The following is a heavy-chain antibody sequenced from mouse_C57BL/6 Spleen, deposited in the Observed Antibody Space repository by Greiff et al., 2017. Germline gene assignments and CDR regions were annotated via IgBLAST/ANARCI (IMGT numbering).Heavy chain of an antibody. CDR1: GYTFTSYW. J-gene: IGHJ2*01. CDR2: IYPSDSET. V-gene: IGHV1-61*01. Sequence: VQLQQPGAELVRPGSSVKLSCKASGYTFTSYWMDWVKQRPGQGLEWIGNIYPSDSETHYNQKFKDKATLTVDKSSSTAYMQLSSLTSEDSAVYYCALITTVVGGYWGQGTTLTVSS. D-gene: IGHD1-1*01. CDR3: ALITTVVGGY.